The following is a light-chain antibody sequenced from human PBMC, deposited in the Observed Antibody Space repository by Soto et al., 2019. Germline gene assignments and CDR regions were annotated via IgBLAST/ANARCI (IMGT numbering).Light chain of an antibody. CDR2: ATS. CDR1: QNIKKF. Sequence: DIHMTQSPSSLSASVGDRVTITCRASQNIKKFLNWYQQRPGKAPSALIHATSTLQNGVSSRFSGSGSDTDFTLTITSLQPEDFAPYFCHQSYSSPLTFDGGTKVEL. V-gene: IGKV1-39*01. CDR3: HQSYSSPLT. J-gene: IGKJ4*01.